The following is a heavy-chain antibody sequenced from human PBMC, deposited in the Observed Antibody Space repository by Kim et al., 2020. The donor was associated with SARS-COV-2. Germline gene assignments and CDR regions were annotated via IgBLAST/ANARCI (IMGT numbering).Heavy chain of an antibody. D-gene: IGHD3-22*01. CDR1: GFIFSDFG. J-gene: IGHJ6*02. Sequence: GGSLRLSCAASGFIFSDFGMHWVRQAPGKGLEWVAVISYDGSYRYYADSLKGRFTISRDNSKNTLYLQMNALRDEDTAVYYCANGKDSGGYWTDYYYLYAMDAWGQGTTVTVSS. CDR3: ANGKDSGGYWTDYYYLYAMDA. V-gene: IGHV3-30*18. CDR2: ISYDGSYR.